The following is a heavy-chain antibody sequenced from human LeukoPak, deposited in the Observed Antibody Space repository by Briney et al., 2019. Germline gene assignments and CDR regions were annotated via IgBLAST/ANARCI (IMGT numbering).Heavy chain of an antibody. CDR2: INSEGSST. V-gene: IGHV3-74*01. D-gene: IGHD2-15*01. Sequence: GGSLRLSCAASGFTFSSYWMSWVRQPPGKGLVWVSRINSEGSSTSYADSVKGRFTISRDNAKNTLYLQMNSLRAEDTAVYYCASRDQSCSGSRCYPIDYWGQGTLVTVSS. CDR1: GFTFSSYW. J-gene: IGHJ4*02. CDR3: ASRDQSCSGSRCYPIDY.